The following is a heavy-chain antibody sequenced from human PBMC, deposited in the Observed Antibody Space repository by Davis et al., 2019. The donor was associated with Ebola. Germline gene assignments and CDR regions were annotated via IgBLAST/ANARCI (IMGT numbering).Heavy chain of an antibody. CDR1: GFTFSSYW. CDR3: AREGYDFWSGYPPPGYFDY. J-gene: IGHJ4*02. V-gene: IGHV3-7*01. Sequence: GESLKISCAASGFTFSSYWMSWVRQAPGKGLEWVANIKQDGSEKYYVDSVKGRFTISRDNAKNSLYLQMNSLRAEDTAMYYCAREGYDFWSGYPPPGYFDYWGQGTLVTVSS. D-gene: IGHD3-3*01. CDR2: IKQDGSEK.